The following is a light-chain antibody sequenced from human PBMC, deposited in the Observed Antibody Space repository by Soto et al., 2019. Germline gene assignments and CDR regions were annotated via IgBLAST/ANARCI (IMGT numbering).Light chain of an antibody. CDR2: AAS. J-gene: IGKJ5*01. V-gene: IGKV1-12*01. CDR3: QAAITLPT. CDR1: QDIRTW. Sequence: DVQMTQSPSYVSASVGDRVTITCRASQDIRTWLAWYQQKPGKAPKLLIYAASTLQTGVPSRFSGSGSGTDFTLTIGSLQPEDIASYYCQAAITLPTFGQGTRLEIK.